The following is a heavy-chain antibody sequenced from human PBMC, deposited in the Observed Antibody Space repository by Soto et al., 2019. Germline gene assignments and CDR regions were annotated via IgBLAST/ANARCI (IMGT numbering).Heavy chain of an antibody. CDR2: SYYSGRS. V-gene: IGHV4-39*01. Sequence: SGTLSLTCTVSGCSISSSCFYWGWIRQPPGKGLEWIGSSYYSGRSDYNPSLKSRFTISVDTSNNQFSLKLSSVTAADTAVYYCARQGPFDYWGQGTLVTVSS. J-gene: IGHJ4*02. CDR1: GCSISSSCFY. CDR3: ARQGPFDY.